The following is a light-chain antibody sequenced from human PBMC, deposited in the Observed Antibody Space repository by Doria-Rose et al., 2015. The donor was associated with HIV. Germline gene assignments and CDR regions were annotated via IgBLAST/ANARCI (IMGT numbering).Light chain of an antibody. J-gene: IGKJ1*01. CDR1: QSFSSTY. CDR3: HQYGTSWT. V-gene: IGKV3-20*01. Sequence: EIVLTQSPGTLSLSPGERATLSCRASQSFSSTYLAWYQQKPGQAPSLLIYDGSTRATGIPDRFSASGPGTDFTLTINRLEPEDFALYYCHQYGTSWTSGQGTKLEI. CDR2: DGS.